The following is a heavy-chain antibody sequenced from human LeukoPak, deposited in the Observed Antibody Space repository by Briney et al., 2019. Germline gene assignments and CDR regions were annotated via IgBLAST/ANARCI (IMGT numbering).Heavy chain of an antibody. Sequence: PGGSLRLSCAASGFTFSSYAMSWVRQAPGKGLEWVSAISGSGGSTYYADSVKGRFTISRDNAKNSLYLQMNSLRAEDTALYYCAKDGYSGYDYQPYFDYWGQGTLVTVSS. D-gene: IGHD5-12*01. CDR2: ISGSGGST. CDR1: GFTFSSYA. J-gene: IGHJ4*02. V-gene: IGHV3-23*01. CDR3: AKDGYSGYDYQPYFDY.